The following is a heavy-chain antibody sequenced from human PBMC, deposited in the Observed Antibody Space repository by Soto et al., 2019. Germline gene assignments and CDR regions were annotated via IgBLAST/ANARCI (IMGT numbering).Heavy chain of an antibody. CDR2: IIPIFGTA. V-gene: IGHV1-69*01. Sequence: QVQLVQSGAEVKKPGSSVKVSCKASGGTFSSYAISWVRQAPGQGLEWMGGIIPIFGTANYAQKFQGRVTITADESTSTAYMELSSLRSEDTAVYYCARVYCSSTSCYEPGMDVWGQGTTVTVSS. CDR3: ARVYCSSTSCYEPGMDV. J-gene: IGHJ6*02. CDR1: GGTFSSYA. D-gene: IGHD2-2*01.